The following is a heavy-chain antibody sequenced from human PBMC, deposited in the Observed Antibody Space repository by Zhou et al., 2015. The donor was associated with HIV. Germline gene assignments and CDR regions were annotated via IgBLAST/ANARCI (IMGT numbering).Heavy chain of an antibody. Sequence: QAQLVQSGAAVKKPGASVKVSCKASGYAFTDYYLHWVRQAPGQGLEWMGWISPSGGSTSYAQKFQGRVTMTRDTSTSTVYMELSSLRSEDTAVYYCAREVGGEPINWFRPRGARGTL. J-gene: IGHJ5*02. CDR2: ISPSGGST. CDR3: AREVGGEPINWFRPR. D-gene: IGHD3-16*01. V-gene: IGHV1-46*01. CDR1: GYAFTDYY.